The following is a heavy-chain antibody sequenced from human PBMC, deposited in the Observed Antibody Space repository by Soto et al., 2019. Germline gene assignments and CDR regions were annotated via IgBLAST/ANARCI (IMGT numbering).Heavy chain of an antibody. Sequence: QVQLVQSGAEVKKPGSSVKVSCKASGGTFSSYTISWVRQAPGQGLEWMGRIIPILGIANYAQKFQGRVTITADKSTSTAYMELSSLMSEDTAVYYCARSSASSSWYSYDYWGQGTLVTVSS. CDR2: IIPILGIA. D-gene: IGHD6-13*01. V-gene: IGHV1-69*02. J-gene: IGHJ4*02. CDR3: ARSSASSSWYSYDY. CDR1: GGTFSSYT.